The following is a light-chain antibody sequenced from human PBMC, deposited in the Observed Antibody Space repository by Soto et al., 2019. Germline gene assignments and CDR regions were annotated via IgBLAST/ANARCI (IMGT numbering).Light chain of an antibody. J-gene: IGLJ2*01. CDR1: SSNIGSYS. CDR3: AAWDDSLSGMV. Sequence: QPVLTQPPSASGTPGQKVTLSCSGSSSNIGSYSVYWYQQLPGTAPKLLIYRNNQRPSGVPDRFSGSKSGTSASLAISGLRSEDEADYYCAAWDDSLSGMVFGGGTKVTVL. V-gene: IGLV1-47*01. CDR2: RNN.